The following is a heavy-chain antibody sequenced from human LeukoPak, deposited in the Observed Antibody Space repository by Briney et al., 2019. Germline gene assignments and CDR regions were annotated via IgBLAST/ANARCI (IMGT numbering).Heavy chain of an antibody. CDR1: GFTFSSYA. J-gene: IGHJ4*02. CDR3: AKDVKSYYDSSGYYHFDY. D-gene: IGHD3-22*01. CDR2: ISGSGGST. Sequence: GGSLRLSCAASGFTFSSYAMSWVRQAPRKGLEWVSAISGSGGSTYYADSVKGRFTISRDNSKNTLYLQMNSLRAEDTAVYYCAKDVKSYYDSSGYYHFDYWGQGTLVTVSS. V-gene: IGHV3-23*01.